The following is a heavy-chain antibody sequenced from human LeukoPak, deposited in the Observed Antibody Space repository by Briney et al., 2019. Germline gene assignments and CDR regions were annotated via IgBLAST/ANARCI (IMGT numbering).Heavy chain of an antibody. J-gene: IGHJ6*02. Sequence: GGSLRLSCAASGFTFSSYAMSWVRQAPGKGLEWVSAISGSGGSTYYADSVKGRFTISRDNSKNTLYLQMNSLRAEDTAVYYCARDLNGDLGFVRYEPYYYYGMDVWGQGTTVTVSS. D-gene: IGHD3-10*01. V-gene: IGHV3-23*01. CDR3: ARDLNGDLGFVRYEPYYYYGMDV. CDR1: GFTFSSYA. CDR2: ISGSGGST.